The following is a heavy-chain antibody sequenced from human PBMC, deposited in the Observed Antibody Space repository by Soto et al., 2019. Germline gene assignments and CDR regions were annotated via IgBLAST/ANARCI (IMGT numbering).Heavy chain of an antibody. CDR1: GFTFSSYA. CDR2: ISDDGSNK. CDR3: ARMSGYGDYDYAFDI. V-gene: IGHV3-30-3*01. J-gene: IGHJ3*02. D-gene: IGHD4-17*01. Sequence: QVQLVESGGGVVQPGRSLRLSCAASGFTFSSYAMHWVRQAPGKGLEWVAVISDDGSNKYYADSVKGRFTISRDNSKNTLYRQMVGLRAEDTAVYYCARMSGYGDYDYAFDIWGQGTMVTVSS.